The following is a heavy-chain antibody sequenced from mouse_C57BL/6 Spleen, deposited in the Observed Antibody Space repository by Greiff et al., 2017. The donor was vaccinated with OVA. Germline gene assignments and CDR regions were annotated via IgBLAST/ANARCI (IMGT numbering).Heavy chain of an antibody. CDR3: ARYTTGVDWYFDV. CDR1: GYTFTSYG. D-gene: IGHD1-1*01. V-gene: IGHV1-81*01. J-gene: IGHJ1*03. CDR2: IYPRSGNT. Sequence: VQLQQSGAELARPGASVKLSCKASGYTFTSYGISWVKQRTGQGLEWIGEIYPRSGNTYYNEKFKGKATLTADKSSSTAYMELRSLTSENSAVYFCARYTTGVDWYFDVWGTGTTVTVSS.